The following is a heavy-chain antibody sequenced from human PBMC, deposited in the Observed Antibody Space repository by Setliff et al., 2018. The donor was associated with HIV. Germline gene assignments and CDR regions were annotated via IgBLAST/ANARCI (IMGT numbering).Heavy chain of an antibody. CDR1: GGSISSYY. J-gene: IGHJ4*02. D-gene: IGHD5-18*01. V-gene: IGHV4-59*01. CDR2: IYTSGST. Sequence: PSETLSLTCTVSGGSISSYYWSWIRQPPGKGLERIGYIYTSGSTNYNPSLKSRVTISVDTSKNQFSLKLSSVTAADTAVYYCARSPGVDTNMAFDYWGRGTLVTVSS. CDR3: ARSPGVDTNMAFDY.